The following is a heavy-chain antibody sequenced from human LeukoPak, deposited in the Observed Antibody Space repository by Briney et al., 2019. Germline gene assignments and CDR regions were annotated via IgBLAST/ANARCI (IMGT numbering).Heavy chain of an antibody. CDR2: ISSGGNTI. CDR1: GFTFSSYE. D-gene: IGHD5-18*01. Sequence: GGSLRLSCAASGFTFSSYEMDWVRQAPGKGLEWVSYISSGGNTIYYADSVKGRFTISRDNAKNSLYLQMNSLRAEDTAVYYCAREGTAMVSFDYWGQGTLVTVSS. CDR3: AREGTAMVSFDY. J-gene: IGHJ4*02. V-gene: IGHV3-48*03.